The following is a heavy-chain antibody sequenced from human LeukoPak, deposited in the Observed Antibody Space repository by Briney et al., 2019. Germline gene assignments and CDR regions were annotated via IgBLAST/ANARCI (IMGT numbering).Heavy chain of an antibody. CDR2: ISYDGSNK. J-gene: IGHJ4*02. CDR1: GFTFSSYA. D-gene: IGHD3-10*01. V-gene: IGHV3-30-3*01. CDR3: AKASWFGELL. Sequence: PGGSLRLSCAASGFTFSSYAMHWVRQAPGKGLEWVAVISYDGSNKYYADSVKGRFTISRDNSKNTLYLQMNSLRAEDTAVYYCAKASWFGELLWGQGTLVTVSS.